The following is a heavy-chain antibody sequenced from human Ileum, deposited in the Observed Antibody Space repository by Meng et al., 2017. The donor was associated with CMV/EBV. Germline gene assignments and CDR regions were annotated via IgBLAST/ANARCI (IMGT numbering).Heavy chain of an antibody. V-gene: IGHV4-30-4*08. CDR3: VRQVVAASFDY. D-gene: IGHD2-15*01. J-gene: IGHJ4*02. CDR1: GGSITSGNYY. CDR2: IYYSGSP. Sequence: QVQLPGSGPGLVKPSQTRSLTCTVSGGSITSGNYYWSWIRQPPGRGLEWIGYIYYSGSPYYKPSLKSRVTISLDTSKNQFSLNLRSVTATDSAVYYCVRQVVAASFDYWGQGALVTVSS.